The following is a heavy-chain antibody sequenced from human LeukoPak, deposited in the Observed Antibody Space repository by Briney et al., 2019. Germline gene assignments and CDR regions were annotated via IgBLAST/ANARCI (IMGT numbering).Heavy chain of an antibody. CDR1: GFTFDDYN. CDR3: AKDKWLRGYYSYFTDV. J-gene: IGHJ6*03. CDR2: ITWNGDST. Sequence: GGSLTLSCAASGFTFDDYNMHWVRQAPGKGLEWVSLITWNGDSTYYADSVEGRFTISRDNSKNSLYLQMNSLRTEDTALYYCAKDKWLRGYYSYFTDVWGKGTTVTVSS. D-gene: IGHD5-12*01. V-gene: IGHV3-43*01.